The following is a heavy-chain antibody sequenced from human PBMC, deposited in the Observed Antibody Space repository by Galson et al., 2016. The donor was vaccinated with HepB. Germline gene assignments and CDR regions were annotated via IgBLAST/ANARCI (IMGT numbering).Heavy chain of an antibody. CDR2: ISWNSDSK. V-gene: IGHV3-9*01. D-gene: IGHD3-9*01. J-gene: IGHJ3*02. CDR3: AKDRDGLRRSNWFLTDALDM. CDR1: GFIFEDYA. Sequence: SLRLSCAAAGFIFEDYAMHWVRQAPGKGLQWVSGISWNSDSKSCADSVKGRFTISRDNAKNSVYLQMNSLRPEDTALYYCAKDRDGLRRSNWFLTDALDMWGRGTMVTVSS.